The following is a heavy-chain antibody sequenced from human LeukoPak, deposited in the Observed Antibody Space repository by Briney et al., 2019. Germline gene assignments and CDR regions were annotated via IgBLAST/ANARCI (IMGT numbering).Heavy chain of an antibody. CDR3: AKDGGNYRNWFDP. J-gene: IGHJ5*02. D-gene: IGHD1-26*01. V-gene: IGHV3-43*01. CDR2: ITWDGIST. CDR1: GFSFDDYT. Sequence: GGSLRLSCAASGFSFDDYTMHWVRQAPGKGLEWVSLITWDGISTSYADSVKGRFTISRDNSKNSLYLQMNSLRTEDTALYYCAKDGGNYRNWFDPWGQGTLVTVSS.